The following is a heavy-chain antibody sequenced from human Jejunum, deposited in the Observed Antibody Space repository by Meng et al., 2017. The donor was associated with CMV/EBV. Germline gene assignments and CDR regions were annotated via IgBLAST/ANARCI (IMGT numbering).Heavy chain of an antibody. V-gene: IGHV3-33*01. CDR1: GVPLNRHG. CDR2: LWYDGSRK. J-gene: IGHJ4*02. CDR3: ARDNDGSSHYSQFDY. Sequence: GVPLNRHGIHWVRQCSGKRLEWVAVLWYDGSRKYFADSVQGRFSISRDEYKNTVYLQMNSLRVEDTAVYYCARDNDGSSHYSQFDYWGQGTLVTVSS. D-gene: IGHD3-22*01.